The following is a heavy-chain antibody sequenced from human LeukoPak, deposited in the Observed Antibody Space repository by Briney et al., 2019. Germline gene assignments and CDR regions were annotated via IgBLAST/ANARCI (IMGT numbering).Heavy chain of an antibody. CDR3: AFGTYYYDSSGYQGVYYYGMDV. CDR1: GYTFTSYG. Sequence: ASVKVSCKASGYTFTSYGISWVRQAPGQGLEWMGWISAYNGNTNYAQKLQGRVTMTIDTSTSTAYMELRSLRSDDTAVYYCAFGTYYYDSSGYQGVYYYGMDVWGQGTTVTVSS. J-gene: IGHJ6*02. V-gene: IGHV1-18*01. CDR2: ISAYNGNT. D-gene: IGHD3-22*01.